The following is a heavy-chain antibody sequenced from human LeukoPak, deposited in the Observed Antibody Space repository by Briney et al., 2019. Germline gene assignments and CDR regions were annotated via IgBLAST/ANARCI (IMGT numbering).Heavy chain of an antibody. J-gene: IGHJ6*03. V-gene: IGHV3-53*01. D-gene: IGHD3-10*01. CDR3: ASGSGSYRTPYYYMDV. Sequence: GGSLRLSCVASGFTISSNYMSGGRQAPGKGLEGGSGIYSGGSTNYSDSVKGRCIISRENSKNTLYLQLNRLRAEDTAVYYCASGSGSYRTPYYYMDVRGTGTTVTVSS. CDR2: IYSGGST. CDR1: GFTISSNY.